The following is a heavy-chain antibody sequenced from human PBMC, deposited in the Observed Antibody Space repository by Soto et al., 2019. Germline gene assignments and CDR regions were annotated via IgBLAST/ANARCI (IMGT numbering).Heavy chain of an antibody. V-gene: IGHV4-30-4*01. Sequence: PSETLSLTCTVSGGSISSGDYYWSWIRQPPGKGLEWIGYIYYSGSTYYNPSLKSRVTISVDTSKNQFSLQLTSVTPEDTAMYYCAAYSSEKKTFAYWGQGTLVTVSS. J-gene: IGHJ4*02. CDR3: AAYSSEKKTFAY. CDR1: GGSISSGDYY. CDR2: IYYSGST. D-gene: IGHD6-19*01.